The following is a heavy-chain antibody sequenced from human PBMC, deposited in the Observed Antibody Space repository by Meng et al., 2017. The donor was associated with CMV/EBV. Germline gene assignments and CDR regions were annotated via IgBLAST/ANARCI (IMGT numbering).Heavy chain of an antibody. J-gene: IGHJ2*01. CDR2: ISYDGSNK. Sequence: GESLKISCAASGFTFSSYAMHRVRQAPGKGLEWVAVISYDGSNKYYADSVKGRFTISRDNSKNTLYLQMNSLRAEDTAVYYCARDSSRRNDFWSGSGQGYFDLWGRGTLVTVSS. CDR1: GFTFSSYA. D-gene: IGHD3-3*01. V-gene: IGHV3-30*04. CDR3: ARDSSRRNDFWSGSGQGYFDL.